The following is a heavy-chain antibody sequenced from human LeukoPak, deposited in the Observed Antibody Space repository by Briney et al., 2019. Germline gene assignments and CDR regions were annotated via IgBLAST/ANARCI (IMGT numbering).Heavy chain of an antibody. Sequence: GGSLRLSCAASGFTFSSYAMSWVRQAPGKGLEWVSAISGSGGSTYYADSVKGRFTISRDNSKNTLYLQMNSLRAEDTAVYYCAKDPRAAAPRFYYYGMDVWGQGTTVTVSS. CDR3: AKDPRAAAPRFYYYGMDV. J-gene: IGHJ6*02. V-gene: IGHV3-23*01. CDR2: ISGSGGST. D-gene: IGHD6-13*01. CDR1: GFTFSSYA.